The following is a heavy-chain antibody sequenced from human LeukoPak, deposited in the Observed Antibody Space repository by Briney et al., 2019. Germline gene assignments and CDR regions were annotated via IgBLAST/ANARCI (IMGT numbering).Heavy chain of an antibody. J-gene: IGHJ3*02. CDR1: GFTFSSYA. V-gene: IGHV3-23*01. Sequence: GGSLRLSCAASGFTFSSYAMSWVRQAPGKGLEWVSAISGSGGSTYCADSVKGRFTISRDNSKNTLYLQMNSLRAEDTAVYYCAKPRRDTYYYDSSGEGEAFDIWGQGTMVTVSS. CDR2: ISGSGGST. D-gene: IGHD3-22*01. CDR3: AKPRRDTYYYDSSGEGEAFDI.